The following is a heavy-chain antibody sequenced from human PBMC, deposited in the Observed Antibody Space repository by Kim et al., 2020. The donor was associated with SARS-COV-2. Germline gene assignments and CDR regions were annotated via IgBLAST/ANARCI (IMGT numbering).Heavy chain of an antibody. CDR3: ASESTPAASYYYYYYMDV. CDR2: ISSNGGST. CDR1: GFTFSSYA. J-gene: IGHJ6*03. Sequence: GGSLRLSCAASGFTFSSYAMHWVRQAPGKGLEYVSAISSNGGSTSYANSVKGRFTISRDNSKNTLYLQMGSLRAEDMAVYYCASESTPAASYYYYYYMDVWGKGTTLTVSS. V-gene: IGHV3-64*01. D-gene: IGHD2-2*01.